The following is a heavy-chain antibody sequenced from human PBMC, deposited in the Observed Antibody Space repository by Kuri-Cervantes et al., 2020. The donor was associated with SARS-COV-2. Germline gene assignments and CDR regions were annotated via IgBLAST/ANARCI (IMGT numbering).Heavy chain of an antibody. V-gene: IGHV3-30-3*01. CDR3: ATPGWGGTGAF. Sequence: GGSLRLSCAASGFTFSSYAMHWVRQAPGKGLEWVAAISHEVIKQFYADSVKGRFIISRDNSKNTLYVELNSLRADDTAVYYCATPGWGGTGAFWGQGTLVTVSS. CDR2: ISHEVIKQ. CDR1: GFTFSSYA. J-gene: IGHJ4*02. D-gene: IGHD1-26*01.